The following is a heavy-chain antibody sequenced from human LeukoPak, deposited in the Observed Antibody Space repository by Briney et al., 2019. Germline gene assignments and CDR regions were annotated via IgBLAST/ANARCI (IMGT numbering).Heavy chain of an antibody. CDR1: GFTFSSYW. CDR2: ISSDGSDT. Sequence: GGSLRLSCAASGFTFSSYWMHWVRQAPGKGLVWVSRISSDGSDTTYADSVKGRFTISRDNAKKMLYLQMNGLRVDDTAVYYCTRAPYHGDYVSWAWGQGTLVTVSS. D-gene: IGHD4-17*01. V-gene: IGHV3-74*01. J-gene: IGHJ4*02. CDR3: TRAPYHGDYVSWA.